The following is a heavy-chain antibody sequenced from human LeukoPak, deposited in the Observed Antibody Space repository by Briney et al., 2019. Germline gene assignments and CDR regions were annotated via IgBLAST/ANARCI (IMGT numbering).Heavy chain of an antibody. D-gene: IGHD6-13*01. CDR2: IYFSGSS. CDR1: GGSISGCY. CDR3: ARGITAASLIWYFDL. V-gene: IGHV4-59*01. J-gene: IGHJ2*01. Sequence: SETLSLTCTVSGGSISGCYWSWIRQPPGKGLEWIGYIYFSGSSKYNPSLKSRVTMSVATSKNQFSLNLSSVTAADTAVYYCARGITAASLIWYFDLWGRGTLVTVSS.